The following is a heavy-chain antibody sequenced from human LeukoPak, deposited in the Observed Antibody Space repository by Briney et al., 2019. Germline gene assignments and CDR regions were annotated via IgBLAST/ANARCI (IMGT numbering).Heavy chain of an antibody. Sequence: PSETLSLTCTVSGGSISSSSYYWGWIRQPPGKGLEWIGSIYHSGSTNYNPSLKSRVTISVDKSKNQFSLKLSSVTAADTAAYYCASGTPFGWLQSKGYFQHWGQGTLVTVSS. CDR3: ASGTPFGWLQSKGYFQH. J-gene: IGHJ1*01. CDR1: GGSISSSSYY. CDR2: IYHSGST. D-gene: IGHD5-24*01. V-gene: IGHV4-39*07.